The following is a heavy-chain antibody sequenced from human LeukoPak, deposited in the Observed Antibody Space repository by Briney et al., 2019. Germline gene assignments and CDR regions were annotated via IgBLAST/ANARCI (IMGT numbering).Heavy chain of an antibody. J-gene: IGHJ4*02. CDR3: ATEIGFYYGSGSYYKGGVDY. V-gene: IGHV3-7*01. Sequence: GGSLRLSCAASGFTFSSYWMSGVRQAPGKGLEWVANIKQDGSEKYYVDSVKGRFTISRDNAKNSLYLQMNSLRAEDTAVYYCATEIGFYYGSGSYYKGGVDYWGQGTLVTVSS. CDR2: IKQDGSEK. D-gene: IGHD3-10*01. CDR1: GFTFSSYW.